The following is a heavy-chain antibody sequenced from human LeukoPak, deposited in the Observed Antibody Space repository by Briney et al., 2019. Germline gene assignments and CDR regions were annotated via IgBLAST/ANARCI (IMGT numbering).Heavy chain of an antibody. CDR2: IIPIFGTA. CDR3: ARDRVEYSYAHNFDY. Sequence: SVKVSCKASGYTFTTYGISWVRQAPGQGLEWMGRIIPIFGTANYAQKFQGRVTITTDESTSTAYMELSSLRSEDTAVYYCARDRVEYSYAHNFDYWGQGTLVTVSS. CDR1: GYTFTTYG. D-gene: IGHD5-18*01. V-gene: IGHV1-69*05. J-gene: IGHJ4*02.